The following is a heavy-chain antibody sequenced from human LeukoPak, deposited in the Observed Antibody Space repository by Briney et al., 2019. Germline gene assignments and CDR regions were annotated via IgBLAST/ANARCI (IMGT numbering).Heavy chain of an antibody. Sequence: PGGSLRLSCAASGFTFSSYAMSWVRQAPGKGLEWVSAISGSGGSTYYADSVRGRVTISRENAQNSLFLQMNSLRAEDTAVYYCARDGGYRGYDADCWGQGTLVTVSS. J-gene: IGHJ4*02. CDR3: ARDGGYRGYDADC. CDR2: ISGSGGST. CDR1: GFTFSSYA. V-gene: IGHV3-23*01. D-gene: IGHD5-12*01.